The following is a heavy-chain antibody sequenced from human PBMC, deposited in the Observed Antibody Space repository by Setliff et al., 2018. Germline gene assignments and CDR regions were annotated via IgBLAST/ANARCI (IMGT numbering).Heavy chain of an antibody. D-gene: IGHD4-17*01. CDR1: GGSISDSS. V-gene: IGHV4-59*06. Sequence: PSETLSLTCTVSGGSISDSSWSWIRQPPGKGLEWIGYIYYSGSSYYNPSLRSRVIISVDTSKNQFSLKLSSVTAADTAVYYCTREVDDSGDYGRRWYFDLWGRGTQVTVSS. CDR2: IYYSGSS. CDR3: TREVDDSGDYGRRWYFDL. J-gene: IGHJ2*01.